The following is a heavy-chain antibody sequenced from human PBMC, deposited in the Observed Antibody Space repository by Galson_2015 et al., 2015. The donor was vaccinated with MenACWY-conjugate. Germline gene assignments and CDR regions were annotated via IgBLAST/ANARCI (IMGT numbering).Heavy chain of an antibody. J-gene: IGHJ4*02. CDR2: INPNSGDT. Sequence: SVKVSCKASGYTINGHFLHWVRQAPGQGLEWMGRINPNSGDTNYAEKFQGRVTMTWDTSFSTSYMELSSDDTAIYFCARSRYNTGWAFDYWGQGTLVTVSS. CDR1: GYTINGHF. CDR3: ARSRYNTGWAFDY. D-gene: IGHD5-24*01. V-gene: IGHV1-2*06.